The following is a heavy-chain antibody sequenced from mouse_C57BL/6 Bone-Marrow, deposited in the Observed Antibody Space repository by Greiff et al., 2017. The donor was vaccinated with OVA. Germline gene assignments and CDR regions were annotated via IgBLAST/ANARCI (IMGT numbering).Heavy chain of an antibody. CDR3: ARNYDYDSWFAY. D-gene: IGHD2-4*01. J-gene: IGHJ3*01. CDR2: IWSGRST. V-gene: IGHV2-2*01. CDR1: GFSLTSYG. Sequence: VQLQQSGPGLVQPSQSLSITCTVSGFSLTSYGVHWVRQSPGKGLEWLGVIWSGRSTDYNAAFISRLSISKDNSKSQVFFKMNSLQADDTAIYYCARNYDYDSWFAYWGQGTLVTVSA.